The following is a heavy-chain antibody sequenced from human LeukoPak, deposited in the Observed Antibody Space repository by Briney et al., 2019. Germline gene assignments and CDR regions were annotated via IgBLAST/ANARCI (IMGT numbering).Heavy chain of an antibody. CDR2: IYYSGST. D-gene: IGHD2-15*01. CDR1: GGSISSSSYY. Sequence: SETLSLTCTVSGGSISSSSYYWGWIRQPPGKGLEWIGSIYYSGSTYYNPSLKSRVTISVDTSKNQFSLKLSSVTAADTAVNYCARGIVVVVAATGWFDPWGQGTLVTVSS. V-gene: IGHV4-39*07. CDR3: ARGIVVVVAATGWFDP. J-gene: IGHJ5*02.